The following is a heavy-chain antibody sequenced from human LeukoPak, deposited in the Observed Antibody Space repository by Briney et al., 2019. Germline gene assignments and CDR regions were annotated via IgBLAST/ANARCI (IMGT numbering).Heavy chain of an antibody. D-gene: IGHD6-19*01. Sequence: SETLSLTCTVSGGSISSYYWSWIRQPPGKGLEWIGYIYYSGSTNYNPSLKSRVTISVDTSKNQFSLKLSSVTAADTAVYYCARSGSSGWSEPYYYYYGMDVWGQGTTVAVSS. CDR1: GGSISSYY. J-gene: IGHJ6*02. V-gene: IGHV4-59*01. CDR3: ARSGSSGWSEPYYYYYGMDV. CDR2: IYYSGST.